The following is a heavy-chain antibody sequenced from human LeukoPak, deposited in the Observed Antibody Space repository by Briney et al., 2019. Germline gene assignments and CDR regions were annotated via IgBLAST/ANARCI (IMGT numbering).Heavy chain of an antibody. Sequence: GRSLRLSCAASGFTFSSYAMHWVRQAPGKGLEWVAVISYDGSNKYYADSVKGRFTISRDNSKNTLYLQMNSLRAEDTAVYYCARATVTRVVGATSSPDNCWGQGTLVTVSS. D-gene: IGHD1-26*01. V-gene: IGHV3-30-3*01. CDR3: ARATVTRVVGATSSPDNC. CDR2: ISYDGSNK. CDR1: GFTFSSYA. J-gene: IGHJ4*02.